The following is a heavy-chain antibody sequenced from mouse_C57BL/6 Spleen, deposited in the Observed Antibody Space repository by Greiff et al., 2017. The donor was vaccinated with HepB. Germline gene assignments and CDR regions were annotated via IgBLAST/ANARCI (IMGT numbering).Heavy chain of an antibody. Sequence: QVQLQQSGAELVRPGTSVKMSCKASGYTFTNYWIGWAKQRPGHGLEWIGDIYPGGGYTNYNEKFKGKATLTADKSSSTAYMQFSSLTSEDSAIYYCARGGDYGNYGAWFAYWGQGTLVTVSA. CDR1: GYTFTNYW. J-gene: IGHJ3*01. D-gene: IGHD2-1*01. CDR2: IYPGGGYT. V-gene: IGHV1-63*01. CDR3: ARGGDYGNYGAWFAY.